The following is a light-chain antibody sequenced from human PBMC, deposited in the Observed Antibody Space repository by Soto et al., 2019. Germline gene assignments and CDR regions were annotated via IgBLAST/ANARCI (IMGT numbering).Light chain of an antibody. CDR3: SSYTTSAPYV. CDR2: EVA. J-gene: IGLJ1*01. Sequence: QSVLTQPASVSGSPGQSITISCTGTSSDIGNYIYVSWYQQHPGKAPKLMIFEVANRPSGISNRFSGSKSGNTASLTISGLQAEDEADYYCSSYTTSAPYVFGSGTKVTVL. V-gene: IGLV2-14*01. CDR1: SSDIGNYIY.